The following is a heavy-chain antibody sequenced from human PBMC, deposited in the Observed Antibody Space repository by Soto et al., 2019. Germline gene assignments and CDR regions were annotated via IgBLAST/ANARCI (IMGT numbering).Heavy chain of an antibody. Sequence: QVQLVESGGGVVQPGRSLRLSCAASGFTFSSYAMHWVRQAPGKGLEWVAVISYDGSNKYYADSVNGRFPISRDNSQKTSDLEMIGLRSEYTAAYYSVRDFLWGTVIVLLYFHLWWRGTLVTVSS. V-gene: IGHV3-30-3*01. CDR1: GFTFSSYA. CDR2: ISYDGSNK. D-gene: IGHD3-16*02. CDR3: VRDFLWGTVIVLLYFHL. J-gene: IGHJ2*01.